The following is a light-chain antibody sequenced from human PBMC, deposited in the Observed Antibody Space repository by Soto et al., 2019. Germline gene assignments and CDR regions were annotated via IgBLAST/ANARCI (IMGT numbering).Light chain of an antibody. CDR2: GAY. V-gene: IGKV3-11*01. CDR1: QSVNDY. Sequence: EIVLTQSPATLSLSPGERATLSCRASQSVNDYLAWYQQKPGQAPRLLIYGAYNRATGIPVRFSGSGSGTDFTLTISSLVPEDFAVYYCQHRGRWPRTFGQGTKLEIK. CDR3: QHRGRWPRT. J-gene: IGKJ2*01.